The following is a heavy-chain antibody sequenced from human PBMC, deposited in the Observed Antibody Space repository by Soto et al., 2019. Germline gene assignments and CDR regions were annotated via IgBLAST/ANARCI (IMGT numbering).Heavy chain of an antibody. CDR2: IAYDGINT. D-gene: IGHD1-1*01. Sequence: SLLLSCVASGFNFGTYAIHWVRQAPGKGLQWVALIAYDGINTYYADSVKGRFTISRDNSKNTLHLQMNSLRPEDTGVYFCARVTPGNNLYYFSGLDVWGQGTSVTVSS. V-gene: IGHV3-30-3*01. CDR1: GFNFGTYA. J-gene: IGHJ6*02. CDR3: ARVTPGNNLYYFSGLDV.